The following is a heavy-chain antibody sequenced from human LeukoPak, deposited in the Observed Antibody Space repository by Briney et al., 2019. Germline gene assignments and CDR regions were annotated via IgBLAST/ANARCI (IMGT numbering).Heavy chain of an antibody. J-gene: IGHJ3*02. CDR3: AKDIGVAGTLGAFDI. D-gene: IGHD6-19*01. CDR2: ISWNSDNI. CDR1: GFTFDDYA. Sequence: PGGSLRLSCAASGFTFDDYAMHWVRQAPGKGLEWVPGISWNSDNIGYADSVKGRFTISRDNAKNSLYLQMNSLRAEDMALYYCAKDIGVAGTLGAFDIWGQGTMVTVSS. V-gene: IGHV3-9*03.